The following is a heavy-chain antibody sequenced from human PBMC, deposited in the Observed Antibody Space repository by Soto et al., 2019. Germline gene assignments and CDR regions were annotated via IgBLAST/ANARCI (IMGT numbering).Heavy chain of an antibody. CDR2: IWYDGINE. Sequence: QEQLVESGGGVVQPGRSLTLSCAASGFSLNNYGMHWVRQAPGKGLEWVAVIWYDGINEYYADSVKGRFTISRDMSKNTAYLQMDSLRAEDTAIYYSARDLWSVALDVWGQGTTVTVSS. V-gene: IGHV3-33*01. CDR1: GFSLNNYG. CDR3: ARDLWSVALDV. D-gene: IGHD2-15*01. J-gene: IGHJ6*02.